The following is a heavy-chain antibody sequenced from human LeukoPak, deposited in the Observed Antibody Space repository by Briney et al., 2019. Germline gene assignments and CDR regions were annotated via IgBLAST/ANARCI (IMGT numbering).Heavy chain of an antibody. J-gene: IGHJ4*02. CDR2: IYYSRST. V-gene: IGHV4-59*11. D-gene: IGHD1-14*01. CDR3: ARMEILTGTPFDY. CDR1: GGSNCIHY. Sequence: SEPLSLPRTPSGGSNCIHYWSWIRQPPGKALEWIGYIYYSRSTNYDPPLKSRLTISVDPSKSQFSLKLSSVSAAVTAVYYCARMEILTGTPFDYWGQGTLVTVSS.